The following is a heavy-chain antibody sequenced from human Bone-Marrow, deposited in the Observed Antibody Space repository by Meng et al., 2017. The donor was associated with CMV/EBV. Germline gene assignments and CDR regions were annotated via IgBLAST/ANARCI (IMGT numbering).Heavy chain of an antibody. D-gene: IGHD3-22*01. J-gene: IGHJ4*02. CDR3: AREGAPYYYDSSGHRDY. V-gene: IGHV3-21*01. Sequence: GGSLRRTCADSGFTFSSYSMNWVRQAPGKGLEWVSSISSSSSYIYYADSVKGRFTISRDNAKNSLYLQMNSLRAEDTAVYYCAREGAPYYYDSSGHRDYWGQGRLVSVDS. CDR1: GFTFSSYS. CDR2: ISSSSSYI.